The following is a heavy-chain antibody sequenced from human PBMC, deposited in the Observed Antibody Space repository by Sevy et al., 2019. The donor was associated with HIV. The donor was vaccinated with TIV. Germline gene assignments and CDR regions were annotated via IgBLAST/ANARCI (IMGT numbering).Heavy chain of an antibody. J-gene: IGHJ5*02. CDR1: GGSVSSDNYY. CDR3: AGEAGYCSNGVCYTGWFDP. CDR2: IYHLGST. Sequence: SETLSLTCAVSGGSVSSDNYYWTWIRQHPGKGLEWIGYIYHLGSTSSNPSLKSRVTISVDTSKNQFSLKLRSVTAADTAVYFCAGEAGYCSNGVCYTGWFDPWGQGTLVTVSS. V-gene: IGHV4-31*11. D-gene: IGHD2-8*01.